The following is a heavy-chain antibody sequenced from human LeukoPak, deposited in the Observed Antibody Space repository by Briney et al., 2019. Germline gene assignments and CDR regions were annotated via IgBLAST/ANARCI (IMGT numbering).Heavy chain of an antibody. CDR1: GGSISSYY. Sequence: SETLSLTCSVSGGSISSYYWSWIRQPPGKGLEWIGYISYSGSTNHNPSLKSRVTISVDTSKNQFSLKLSSVTAADTAVYYCAREFYTALRSWGQGTLVTVSS. V-gene: IGHV4-59*01. CDR2: ISYSGST. D-gene: IGHD2-2*02. J-gene: IGHJ5*02. CDR3: AREFYTALRS.